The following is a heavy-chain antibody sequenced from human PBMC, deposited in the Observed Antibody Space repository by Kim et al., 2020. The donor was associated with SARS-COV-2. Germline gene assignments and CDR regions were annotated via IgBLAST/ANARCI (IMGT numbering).Heavy chain of an antibody. CDR1: GFTLGKYY. CDR3: ARLLNHYDVSHEVY. V-gene: IGHV3-74*01. D-gene: IGHD3-16*01. Sequence: GGSLRLSCTVSGFTLGKYYMHWVRQRPGKGLICVARIHGDGTVAHYAESVKGRFTLARDNAKNTLYLQMYGLTVEDTALYYCARLLNHYDVSHEVYWGRGALVTVSS. J-gene: IGHJ4*02. CDR2: IHGDGTVA.